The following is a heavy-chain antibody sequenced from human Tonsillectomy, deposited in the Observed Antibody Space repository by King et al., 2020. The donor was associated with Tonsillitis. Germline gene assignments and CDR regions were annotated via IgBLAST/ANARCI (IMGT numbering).Heavy chain of an antibody. Sequence: QLVQSGAEVKKPGASVKVSCKASGYTFSGYYMHWVRQAPGQGLEWMGWINPNSGVTNYAQKFQGRVTMTRDTSISTADMELSRLRSDDTAVYYCARGGNRMRGYSYHYYGMHVWGEGTTVTVSS. CDR1: GYTFSGYY. CDR2: INPNSGVT. V-gene: IGHV1-2*02. CDR3: ARGGNRMRGYSYHYYGMHV. J-gene: IGHJ6*04. D-gene: IGHD3-16*01.